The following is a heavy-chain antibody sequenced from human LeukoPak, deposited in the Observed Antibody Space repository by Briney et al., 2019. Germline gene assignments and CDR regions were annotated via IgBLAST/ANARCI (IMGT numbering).Heavy chain of an antibody. Sequence: ASVKVSCKTSGYTFTGYYTHWVRQAPGQGLEWMGWINPNSGDTNYAQKFQGRVTMTRDTSISTAYMELTRLRSDDTAVYYCARASILPDAFDIWGQGTMVTVSS. D-gene: IGHD2-15*01. CDR2: INPNSGDT. V-gene: IGHV1-2*02. CDR3: ARASILPDAFDI. J-gene: IGHJ3*02. CDR1: GYTFTGYY.